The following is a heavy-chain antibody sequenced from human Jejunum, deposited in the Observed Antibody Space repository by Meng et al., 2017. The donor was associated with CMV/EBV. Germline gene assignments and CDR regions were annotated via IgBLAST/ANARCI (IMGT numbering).Heavy chain of an antibody. CDR2: IYYRGST. J-gene: IGHJ4*02. CDR1: GGAINSDY. D-gene: IGHD1-1*01. CDR3: ARETGTTGNY. Sequence: LTCTVSGGAINSDYWSWIRQRPGKGLEWIGSIYYRGSTYYNPSLKSRVTISVDTSKNQFSLKLSSVTAADTAVYYCARETGTTGNYWGQGTLVTVSS. V-gene: IGHV4-59*12.